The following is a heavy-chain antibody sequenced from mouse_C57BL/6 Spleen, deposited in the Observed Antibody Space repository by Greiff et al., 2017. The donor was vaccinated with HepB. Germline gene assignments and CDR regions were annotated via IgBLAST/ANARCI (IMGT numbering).Heavy chain of an antibody. CDR2: IYPSDSET. Sequence: QVQLQQPGAELVRPGSSVKLSCKASGYTFTSYWMDWVKQRPGQGLEWIGNIYPSDSETHYNQKFKDKATLTEDKSSSTAYMQLSSLTSEDSAVYYCERRRGYYEEDYFDDWGQGTTLTVSS. CDR1: GYTFTSYW. J-gene: IGHJ2*01. CDR3: ERRRGYYEEDYFDD. D-gene: IGHD2-3*01. V-gene: IGHV1-61*01.